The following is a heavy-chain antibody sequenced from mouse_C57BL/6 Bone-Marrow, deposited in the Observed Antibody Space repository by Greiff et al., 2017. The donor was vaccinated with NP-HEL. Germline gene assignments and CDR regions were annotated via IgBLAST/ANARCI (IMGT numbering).Heavy chain of an antibody. CDR3: TRNYYGSRFAY. V-gene: IGHV6-6*01. Sequence: EVQGVESGGGLVQPGGSMKLSCAASGFTFSDAWMDWVRQSPEKGLEWVAEIRNKANNHATYYAESVKGRLTNSIDDSKSSVYLQMNSLRAEDTGMYYCTRNYYGSRFAYWGQGTLVTVSA. D-gene: IGHD1-1*01. CDR1: GFTFSDAW. CDR2: IRNKANNHAT. J-gene: IGHJ3*01.